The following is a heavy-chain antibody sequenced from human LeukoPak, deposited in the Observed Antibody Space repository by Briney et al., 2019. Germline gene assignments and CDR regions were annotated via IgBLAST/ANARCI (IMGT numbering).Heavy chain of an antibody. V-gene: IGHV4-38-2*02. J-gene: IGHJ3*02. D-gene: IGHD3-22*01. CDR1: GYSISSGYY. CDR3: ARDRGAYYDSSGYYYGDAFDI. CDR2: IYHSGST. Sequence: SETLSLTCTVSGYSISSGYYWGWIRQPPGKGLEGIGSIYHSGSTYYNPSLKSRVTISVDTSKNQFSLKLSSVTAADTAVYYCARDRGAYYDSSGYYYGDAFDIWGQGTMVTVSS.